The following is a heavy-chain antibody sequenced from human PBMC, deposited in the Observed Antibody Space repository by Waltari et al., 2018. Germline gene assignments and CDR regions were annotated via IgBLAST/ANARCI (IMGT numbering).Heavy chain of an antibody. D-gene: IGHD3-22*01. CDR3: ARDSYYYDSSGFY. CDR2: IYTSGST. CDR1: GGSISSGSYY. Sequence: QVQLQESGPGLVKPSQTLSLTCPVSGGSISSGSYYWSWIRQPAGKGLEWIGYIYTSGSTNYNPSSKSRVTIAVDTSKNQFSLKLGSVTAADTAVYYCARDSYYYDSSGFYWGQGTLVTVSS. V-gene: IGHV4-61*09. J-gene: IGHJ4*02.